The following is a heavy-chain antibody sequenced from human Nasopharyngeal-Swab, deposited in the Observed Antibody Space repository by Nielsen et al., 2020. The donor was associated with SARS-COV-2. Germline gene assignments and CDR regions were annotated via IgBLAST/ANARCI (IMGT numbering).Heavy chain of an antibody. CDR2: IYRGGNT. V-gene: IGHV3-53*01. CDR1: GFIVSDNY. D-gene: IGHD6-19*01. Sequence: GESLKISCAASGFIVSDNYMSWVRQAPGKGLEWVSVIYRGGNTYYADSVKGRFAISRDNAKNTLYLQMNSLRAEDTAVYYCARPQGIAVAAYFDYWGQGTLVTVSS. CDR3: ARPQGIAVAAYFDY. J-gene: IGHJ4*02.